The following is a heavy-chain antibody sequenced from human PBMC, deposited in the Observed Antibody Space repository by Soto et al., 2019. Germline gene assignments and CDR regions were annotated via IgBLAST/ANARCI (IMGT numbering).Heavy chain of an antibody. D-gene: IGHD3-10*01. Sequence: ITLKESGPTLVKPTQTLTLTCTFSGFSLNTGGVGVGWVRQPRGKAMEWLALIYWDDDERYRPSLRSRLNITKDTSNNQVVLTMTNIDPEDTATYYCVRNWRYYGGDYYYGMDAWGQGTTVTVSS. J-gene: IGHJ6*02. CDR3: VRNWRYYGGDYYYGMDA. V-gene: IGHV2-5*02. CDR1: GFSLNTGGVG. CDR2: IYWDDDE.